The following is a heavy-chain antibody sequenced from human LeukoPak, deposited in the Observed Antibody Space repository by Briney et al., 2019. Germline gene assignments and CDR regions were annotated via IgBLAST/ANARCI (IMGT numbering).Heavy chain of an antibody. CDR1: GFTFSNYG. CDR2: IRYDGNHK. CDR3: ARDNPLDY. J-gene: IGHJ4*02. D-gene: IGHD1-14*01. V-gene: IGHV3-30*02. Sequence: GRSLRLSCGASGFTFSNYGMLWARQAPGNGLEWVAFIRYDGNHKLCADSVEGRLTIATDNCTSTLYQHIVRLRTKGLGVTFWARDNPLDYWGQGTLVIVSS.